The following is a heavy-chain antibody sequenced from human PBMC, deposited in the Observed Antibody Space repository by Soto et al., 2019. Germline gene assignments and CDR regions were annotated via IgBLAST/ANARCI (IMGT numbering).Heavy chain of an antibody. Sequence: AAVKVSCKASGYTFTSYGISWVRQAPGQGLEWMGWISAYNGNTNYAQKLQGRVTMTTDTSTSTAYMELRSLRSDDTAVYYCARAGLTYYYDSSGYWTLDYWGQGTLVTVSS. V-gene: IGHV1-18*01. CDR3: ARAGLTYYYDSSGYWTLDY. CDR1: GYTFTSYG. D-gene: IGHD3-22*01. J-gene: IGHJ4*02. CDR2: ISAYNGNT.